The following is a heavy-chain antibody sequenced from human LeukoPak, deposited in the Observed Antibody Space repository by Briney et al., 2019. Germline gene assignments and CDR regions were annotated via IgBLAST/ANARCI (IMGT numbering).Heavy chain of an antibody. CDR2: ISAYNGNT. D-gene: IGHD3-10*01. CDR3: ARDYYGSGLNYGMDV. J-gene: IGHJ6*02. Sequence: ASVKVSCKASGYTFTSYGISWVRQAPGQGLEWMGWISAYNGNTNYAQKLQGRVTMTTDTSASTAYMELSRLRSDDTAVYYCARDYYGSGLNYGMDVWGQGTTVTVSS. V-gene: IGHV1-18*01. CDR1: GYTFTSYG.